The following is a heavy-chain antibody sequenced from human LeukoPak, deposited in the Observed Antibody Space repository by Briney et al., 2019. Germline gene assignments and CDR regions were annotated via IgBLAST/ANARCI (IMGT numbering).Heavy chain of an antibody. CDR3: ARAVLATKSEHWFDS. V-gene: IGHV4-59*01. D-gene: IGHD2-8*01. Sequence: SETLSLICTVSGGSISSFYWICIRQPPGKGLEWIGYIYYTWSTNYNSSLKRRVTISVDTSKNQFSLNLSSVTAADTAMYYCARAVLATKSEHWFDSWGQGTLVTVSS. J-gene: IGHJ5*01. CDR1: GGSISSFY. CDR2: IYYTWST.